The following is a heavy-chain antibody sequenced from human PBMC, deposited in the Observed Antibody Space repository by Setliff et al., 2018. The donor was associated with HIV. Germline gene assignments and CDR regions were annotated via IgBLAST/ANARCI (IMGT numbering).Heavy chain of an antibody. CDR3: AAFDSGRDV. CDR1: GASFSGYY. V-gene: IGHV4-34*01. D-gene: IGHD6-19*01. CDR2: INHRGTT. Sequence: SETLSLTCAVYGASFSGYYWAWIRQSPGTGLEWNGEINHRGTTNYNPTLKSLVTISTDTSKIQFSLKLNSVTAADTGVYSCAAFDSGRDVWGQGTLVTVSS. J-gene: IGHJ4*02.